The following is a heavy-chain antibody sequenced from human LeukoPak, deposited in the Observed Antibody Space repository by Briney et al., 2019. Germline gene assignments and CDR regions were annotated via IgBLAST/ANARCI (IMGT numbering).Heavy chain of an antibody. J-gene: IGHJ4*02. V-gene: IGHV3-7*01. CDR3: VRASRELLRDY. Sequence: GGSLRLSCAASGFTFSSYWMTWVRQAPGKGLEWVANIKPDGSEEYYVDSVKGRFTISRVNAKNSLYLQKNSLRAEDTAVYYCVRASRELLRDYWGQGTLVTVSS. CDR2: IKPDGSEE. CDR1: GFTFSSYW. D-gene: IGHD1-26*01.